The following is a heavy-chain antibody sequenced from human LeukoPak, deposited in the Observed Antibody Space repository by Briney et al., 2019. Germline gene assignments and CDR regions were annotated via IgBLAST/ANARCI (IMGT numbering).Heavy chain of an antibody. CDR2: MSYSGST. CDR1: GDSISSSNYY. CDR3: ARFTPQGYGWGGYNRFDP. Sequence: SETLSLTCTVSGDSISSSNYYWAWFRQPPGKGLEWISTMSYSGSTYYNPSLKSRVTISVDTSKNQFSLNLTSVTAADTAVYYCARFTPQGYGWGGYNRFDPWGQGTLVTVSS. V-gene: IGHV4-39*07. J-gene: IGHJ5*02. D-gene: IGHD3-16*01.